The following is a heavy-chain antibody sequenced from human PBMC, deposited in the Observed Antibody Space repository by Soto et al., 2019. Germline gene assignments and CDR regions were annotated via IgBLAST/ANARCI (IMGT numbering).Heavy chain of an antibody. D-gene: IGHD6-19*01. V-gene: IGHV4-30-4*01. Sequence: PSETLSLTCTVSGGSISSGDYHWSWIRQPPGKGLEWIGYIYYDGVTYYNPSLERRLTISLEMSKNEFSLKLSAVTAADTAVYYCARDSVKDFHGMDAWGQGTMVTVSS. CDR1: GGSISSGDYH. CDR3: ARDSVKDFHGMDA. CDR2: IYYDGVT. J-gene: IGHJ6*02.